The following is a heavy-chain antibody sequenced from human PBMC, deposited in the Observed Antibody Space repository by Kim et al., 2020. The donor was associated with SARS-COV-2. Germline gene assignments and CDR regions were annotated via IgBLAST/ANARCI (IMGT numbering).Heavy chain of an antibody. Sequence: SVKGRLTISRDDSKNTANLQMNSLKTEDTAVYYCTREDDMWSGYEAWFDPWGQGTLVTVSS. CDR3: TREDDMWSGYEAWFDP. J-gene: IGHJ5*02. D-gene: IGHD3-3*01. V-gene: IGHV3-73*01.